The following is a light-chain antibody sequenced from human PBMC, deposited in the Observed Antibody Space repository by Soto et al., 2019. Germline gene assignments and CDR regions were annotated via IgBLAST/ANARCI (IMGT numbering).Light chain of an antibody. Sequence: DIQMTQSPSTLSASAGDRVTITCRASPSISRWLAWSQQKPGKAPKLLIYKASSLESGVPSRFSGSGSGTEFPLHISSLQPDDFSTSYCQQYNTYSWTFGQGTKVEIK. CDR1: PSISRW. CDR2: KAS. J-gene: IGKJ1*01. V-gene: IGKV1-5*03. CDR3: QQYNTYSWT.